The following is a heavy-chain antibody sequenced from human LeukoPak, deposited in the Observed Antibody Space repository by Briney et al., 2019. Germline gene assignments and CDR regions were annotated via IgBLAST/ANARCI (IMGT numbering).Heavy chain of an antibody. D-gene: IGHD1-26*01. CDR1: GFTFSNYG. J-gene: IGHJ3*02. Sequence: GGSLRPSCSSSGFTFSNYGMHWVRQAPGKGLEWVAFIRYDGSNKYDGSNEYYTDSVKGRFTISRDNSKNTLYLQMNSLRAEDTAVYYCAKTFYSGSFDAFDIWGQGTMVTVSS. CDR3: AKTFYSGSFDAFDI. CDR2: IRYDGSNKYDGSNE. V-gene: IGHV3-30*19.